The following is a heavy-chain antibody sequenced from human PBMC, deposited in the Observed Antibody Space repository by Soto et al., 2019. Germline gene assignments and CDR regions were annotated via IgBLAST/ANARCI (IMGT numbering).Heavy chain of an antibody. CDR1: GGSISSYY. V-gene: IGHV4-59*01. J-gene: IGHJ6*02. D-gene: IGHD3-3*01. CDR3: ARGGFWSGYFRYYYYGMDV. Sequence: TLSLTCTVSGGSISSYYWSWIRQPPGKGLEWIGYIYYSGSTNYNPSLKSRVTISVDTSKNQFSLKLSSVTAADTAVYYCARGGFWSGYFRYYYYGMDVWGQGTTVTVSS. CDR2: IYYSGST.